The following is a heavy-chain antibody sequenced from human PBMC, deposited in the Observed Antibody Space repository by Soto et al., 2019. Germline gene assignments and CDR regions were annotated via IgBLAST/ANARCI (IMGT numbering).Heavy chain of an antibody. V-gene: IGHV3-30*18. CDR3: AKDRITMVRGVEWFDP. Sequence: GGSLILSCAASGFIFSSYGMHWVRQAPGKGLEWVAVISYDGSNKYYADSVKGRFTISRDNSKNTLYLQMNSLRAEDTAVYYCAKDRITMVRGVEWFDPWGQGTLVTVSS. CDR2: ISYDGSNK. J-gene: IGHJ5*02. D-gene: IGHD3-10*01. CDR1: GFIFSSYG.